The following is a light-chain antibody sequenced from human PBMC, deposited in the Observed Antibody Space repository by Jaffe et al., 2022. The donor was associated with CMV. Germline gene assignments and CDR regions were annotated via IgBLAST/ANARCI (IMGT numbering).Light chain of an antibody. Sequence: QSALTQPASVSGSPGQSITISCTGASSDVGTYNFVSWYQHHPGKAPKLLIYEVNKRPSGISYRFSGSKSGNTASLTISGLQPEDEAEYYCSYGGLLSVLFGGGTRLTVL. CDR1: SSDVGTYNF. CDR3: SYGGLLSVL. CDR2: EVN. J-gene: IGLJ3*02. V-gene: IGLV2-23*02.